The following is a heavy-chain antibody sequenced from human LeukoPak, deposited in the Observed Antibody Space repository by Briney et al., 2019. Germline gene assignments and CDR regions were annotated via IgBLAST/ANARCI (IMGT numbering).Heavy chain of an antibody. D-gene: IGHD3-10*01. CDR3: AGVWGIISRNWFDP. V-gene: IGHV4-39*01. J-gene: IGHJ5*02. Sequence: PSETLSLTCTVSGGSISSSNYYWGWIRQPPGKGLEWIGTIYYGGSTYYNPSLKSRVTISVDTSKNQFSLKLSSVTAADTAVYFCAGVWGIISRNWFDPWGHGTLVTVSS. CDR1: GGSISSSNYY. CDR2: IYYGGST.